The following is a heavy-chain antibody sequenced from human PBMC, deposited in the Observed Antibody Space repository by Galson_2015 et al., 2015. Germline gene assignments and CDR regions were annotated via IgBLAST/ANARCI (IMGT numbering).Heavy chain of an antibody. CDR3: ARDRDTAMVHHYYYYYYMDV. J-gene: IGHJ6*03. Sequence: HSGAEVEKPGASVTVSCKASGYTCTSYAMHWGRQAPGQRLVRMGRINAGNGNTKYSQKFQGRVTISRDTSASTAYMELSSLRSEDTAVYYCARDRDTAMVHHYYYYYYMDVWGKGTTVTVSS. CDR2: INAGNGNT. CDR1: GYTCTSYA. V-gene: IGHV1-3*01. D-gene: IGHD5-18*01.